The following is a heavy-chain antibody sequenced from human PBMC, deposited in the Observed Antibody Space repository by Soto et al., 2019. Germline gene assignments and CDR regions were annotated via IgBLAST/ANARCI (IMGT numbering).Heavy chain of an antibody. J-gene: IGHJ5*02. CDR3: ARQSLQYSSSWYEVPNWFDP. V-gene: IGHV4-59*08. CDR2: IYYSGST. D-gene: IGHD6-13*01. Sequence: PSETLSLTCTVSGGSISSYYWSWIRQPPGKGLEWIGYIYYSGSTNYNPSLKSRVTISVDTSKNQFSLKLSSVTAADTAVYYCARQSLQYSSSWYEVPNWFDPWGQGTLVTVSS. CDR1: GGSISSYY.